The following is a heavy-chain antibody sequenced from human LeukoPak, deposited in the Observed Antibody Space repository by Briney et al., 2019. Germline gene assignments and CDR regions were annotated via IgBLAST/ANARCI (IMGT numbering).Heavy chain of an antibody. D-gene: IGHD3-16*01. J-gene: IGHJ5*02. CDR1: GGSISSGGYS. Sequence: PSETLSLTCAVSGGSISSGGYSWSWIRQPPGKGLEWIGYIYYSGSTYYNPSLKSRVTISVDTSKNHFSLRLSSVTAADTAVYYCARARGIGLNWFDPWGQGTLVTVSS. CDR3: ARARGIGLNWFDP. V-gene: IGHV4-30-4*07. CDR2: IYYSGST.